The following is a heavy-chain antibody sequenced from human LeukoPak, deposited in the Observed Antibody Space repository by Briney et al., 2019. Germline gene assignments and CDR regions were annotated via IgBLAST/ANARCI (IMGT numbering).Heavy chain of an antibody. CDR3: ASLSRGSFEQLGRP. CDR2: IIPIFGTA. Sequence: SVKVSCKASGGTFSSYAISWVRQAPGQGLEWMGRIIPIFGTANYAQKFQGRVTITTDESTSTAYVELSSLRSEDTAVYYCASLSRGSFEQLGRPWGQGTLVTVSS. CDR1: GGTFSSYA. J-gene: IGHJ5*02. D-gene: IGHD6-6*01. V-gene: IGHV1-69*05.